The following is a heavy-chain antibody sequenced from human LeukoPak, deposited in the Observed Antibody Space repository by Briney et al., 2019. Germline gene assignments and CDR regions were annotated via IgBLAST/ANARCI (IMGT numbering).Heavy chain of an antibody. Sequence: GGSLRLSCAASGFTFSSYAMHWVRQAPGKGLEWVAVISYDGSNKYYADSVKGRFTISRDNSKNTLYLQMNSLRAEDTAVYYCARGYCSSIGCATGWKFDYWGQGTLVTVSS. CDR1: GFTFSSYA. CDR2: ISYDGSNK. CDR3: ARGYCSSIGCATGWKFDY. D-gene: IGHD2-2*01. J-gene: IGHJ4*02. V-gene: IGHV3-30-3*01.